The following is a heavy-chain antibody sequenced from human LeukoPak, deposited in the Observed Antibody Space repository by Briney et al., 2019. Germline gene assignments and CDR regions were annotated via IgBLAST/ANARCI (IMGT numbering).Heavy chain of an antibody. Sequence: ASVKVSCKASGYTFTSYGISWVRQAPGQGLEWMGWISAYNGNTNYAQKLQGRVTMTTDTSTSTAYVELRSLRSDDTAVYYCAREVGSSSEFDPWGQGTLVTVSS. CDR1: GYTFTSYG. J-gene: IGHJ5*02. CDR2: ISAYNGNT. D-gene: IGHD6-6*01. CDR3: AREVGSSSEFDP. V-gene: IGHV1-18*01.